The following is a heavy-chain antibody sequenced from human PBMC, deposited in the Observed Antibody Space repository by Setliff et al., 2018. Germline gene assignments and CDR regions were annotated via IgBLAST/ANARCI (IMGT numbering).Heavy chain of an antibody. CDR3: AREGVDTRSSTDYRYYMDV. D-gene: IGHD5-18*01. J-gene: IGHJ6*03. Sequence: ASVKVSCKASGYIFTSYGFSWVRQAPGQGLEWMGWISTYNGKTNYAQKFQGRVTMTRDTSTSTVYMEVISLRSEDTAVYYCAREGVDTRSSTDYRYYMDVWGKGTTVTVSS. CDR1: GYIFTSYG. CDR2: ISTYNGKT. V-gene: IGHV1-18*01.